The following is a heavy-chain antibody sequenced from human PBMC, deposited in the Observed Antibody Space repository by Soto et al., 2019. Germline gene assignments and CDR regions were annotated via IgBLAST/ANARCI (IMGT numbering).Heavy chain of an antibody. V-gene: IGHV1-8*01. CDR1: GYTFTSYD. CDR2: MNPNSGNT. Sequence: QVQLVQSGAEVKKPGASVKVSCKASGYTFTSYDINWVRQATGQGLEWMGWMNPNSGNTGYAQKFQGRVTMTRNTSISTAYMELSSLRSEDTAVYYCARGINYYDSGDDAFEIWGQGTMLTVSS. CDR3: ARGINYYDSGDDAFEI. J-gene: IGHJ3*02. D-gene: IGHD3-10*01.